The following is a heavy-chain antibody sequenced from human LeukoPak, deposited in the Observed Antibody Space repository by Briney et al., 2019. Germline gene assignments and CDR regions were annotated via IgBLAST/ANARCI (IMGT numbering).Heavy chain of an antibody. CDR1: GGSISSSSYY. V-gene: IGHV4-39*01. CDR2: IYYSGST. CDR3: ARGVLEHALDI. Sequence: SETLSLTCTVSGGSISSSSYYWGWIRQPPGKGLEWIGSIYYSGSTYYNPSLKSRVTISVDTSKNQFSLKLSSVTAADTAVYYCARGVLEHALDIWGQGTMVTVSS. J-gene: IGHJ3*02.